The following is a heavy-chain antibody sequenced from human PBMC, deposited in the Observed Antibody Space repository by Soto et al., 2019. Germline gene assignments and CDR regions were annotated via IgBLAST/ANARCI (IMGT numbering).Heavy chain of an antibody. V-gene: IGHV3-48*01. D-gene: IGHD3-3*01. J-gene: IGHJ6*03. CDR1: GFTFSSYS. Sequence: GSLRLSCAASGFTFSSYSMNWVRQAPGKGLEWVSYISSSSSTIYYADSVKGRFTISRDNAKNSLYLQMNSLRAEDTAVYYCARIWSGYHYYYYYYMDVWGKGTTVTVSS. CDR2: ISSSSSTI. CDR3: ARIWSGYHYYYYYYMDV.